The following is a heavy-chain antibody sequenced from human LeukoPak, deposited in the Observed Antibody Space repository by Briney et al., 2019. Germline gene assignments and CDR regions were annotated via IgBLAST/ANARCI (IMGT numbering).Heavy chain of an antibody. V-gene: IGHV3-7*01. CDR2: IKQDGSEK. J-gene: IGHJ3*01. CDR1: GFTFRSYW. Sequence: PGGSLRLSCATSGFTFRSYWMSWVRQAPGKGLEWVANIKQDGSEKYYADSVKGRFTLSRDNAKSSLYLQTNSLRAEDTAVFYCARFHDGFDVWGQGTMVTVSS. CDR3: ARFHDGFDV.